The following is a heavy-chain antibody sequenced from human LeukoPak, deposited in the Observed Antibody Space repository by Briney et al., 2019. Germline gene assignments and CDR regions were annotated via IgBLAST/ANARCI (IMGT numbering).Heavy chain of an antibody. CDR1: GGSISSGGYY. D-gene: IGHD6-25*01. CDR3: ARKAAAELDY. CDR2: IYYSGST. V-gene: IGHV4-31*03. J-gene: IGHJ4*02. Sequence: PSETLSLTCTVSGGSISSGGYYWSWVRQHPGKGLEWIGYIYYSGSTYYNPSLKSRVTISVDTSKNQFSLKLSSVTAADTAVYYCARKAAAELDYWGQGTLVTVSS.